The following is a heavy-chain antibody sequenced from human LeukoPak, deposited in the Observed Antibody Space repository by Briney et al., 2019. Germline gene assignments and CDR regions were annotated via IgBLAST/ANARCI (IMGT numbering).Heavy chain of an antibody. CDR1: GFTFSSYS. CDR2: ISSSSSYI. Sequence: GGSLRLSCAASGFTFSSYSMNWVRQAPGKGLEWVSSISSSSSYIYYADSVKGRFTISRDNAKNSLYLQMNSLRAEDTAVYYCARAHDILTGYSSNSHFDYWGQGTLVTVSS. D-gene: IGHD3-9*01. J-gene: IGHJ4*02. CDR3: ARAHDILTGYSSNSHFDY. V-gene: IGHV3-21*01.